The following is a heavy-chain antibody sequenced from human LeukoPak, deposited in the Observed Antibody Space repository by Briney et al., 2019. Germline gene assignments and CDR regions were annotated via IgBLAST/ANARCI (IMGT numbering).Heavy chain of an antibody. CDR3: ARDLSDGDYPHY. CDR1: GFTVSSNY. Sequence: GGSLRLSCAASGFTVSSNYMSWVRQAPGKGLEWVSVIYSGGSTYYADSVKGGFTISRDNSKNTLYLQMNSLRAEDTAVYYCARDLSDGDYPHYWGQGTLVTVSS. CDR2: IYSGGST. V-gene: IGHV3-66*01. D-gene: IGHD4-17*01. J-gene: IGHJ4*02.